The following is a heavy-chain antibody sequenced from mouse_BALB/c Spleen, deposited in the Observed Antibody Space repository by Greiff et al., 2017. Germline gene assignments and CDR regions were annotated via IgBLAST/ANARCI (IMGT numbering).Heavy chain of an antibody. CDR2: IRSKSNNYAT. J-gene: IGHJ3*01. V-gene: IGHV10-1*02. CDR3: VSPSWFAD. CDR1: GFTFNTYA. Sequence: EVQRVESGGGLVQPKGSLKLSCAASGFTFNTYAMNWVRQAPGKGLEWVAHIRSKSNNYATYYADSVKDRFTISRDDSQSMLYLQMNNLKTEDTAMYYCVSPSWFADWGQGTLVTVSA.